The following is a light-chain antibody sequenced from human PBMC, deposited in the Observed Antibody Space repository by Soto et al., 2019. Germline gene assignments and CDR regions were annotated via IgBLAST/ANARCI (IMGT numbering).Light chain of an antibody. CDR2: GAS. CDR1: QSVSSSY. CDR3: QQYGSSPGT. J-gene: IGKJ1*01. V-gene: IGKV3-20*01. Sequence: EIVLTQSPGTLSLSPGERATLSCRASQSVSSSYLAWYQQKPGQAPRLLIYGASSRATGIPDRFSGSGSGTDFNLTISRLEPEDFAVYYCQQYGSSPGTFGQGNKVEIK.